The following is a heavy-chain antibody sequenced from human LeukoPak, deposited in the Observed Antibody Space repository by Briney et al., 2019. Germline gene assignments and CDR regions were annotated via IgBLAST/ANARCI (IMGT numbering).Heavy chain of an antibody. CDR1: GFTFTGHY. CDR2: INANTGVT. D-gene: IGHD3-10*01. CDR3: ARAGKLMITMVRGALASKKGFDI. J-gene: IGHJ3*02. Sequence: ASVKVSCKTSGFTFTGHYMHWLRQAPGQGLEWMGWINANTGVTHYAVKFQGRVTMTRDTSISTAYMELSRLRSDDTAVYYCARAGKLMITMVRGALASKKGFDIWGQGTMVTVSS. V-gene: IGHV1-2*02.